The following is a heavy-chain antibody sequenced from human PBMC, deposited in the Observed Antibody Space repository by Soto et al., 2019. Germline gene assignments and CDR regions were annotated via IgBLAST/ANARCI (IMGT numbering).Heavy chain of an antibody. CDR1: GFTFSSYG. Sequence: GGSLRLSCAASGFTFSSYGMHWVRQAPGKGLEWVAVIWYDGSNKYYADSVKGRFTISRDNSKNTLYLQMSSLRAEDTAVYYCARESSSSWYETWGYYYYGMDVWGQGTTVTVSS. D-gene: IGHD6-13*01. CDR2: IWYDGSNK. V-gene: IGHV3-33*01. CDR3: ARESSSSWYETWGYYYYGMDV. J-gene: IGHJ6*02.